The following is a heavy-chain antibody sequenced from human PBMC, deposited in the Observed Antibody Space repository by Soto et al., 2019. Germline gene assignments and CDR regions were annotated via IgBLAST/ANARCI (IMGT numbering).Heavy chain of an antibody. CDR3: ARVVGLSVWSGYYPWFDP. CDR2: IYYSGST. Sequence: SETLSLTCTVSGGSISSYYWSWIRQPPGKGLEWIGYIYYSGSTNYNPSLKSRVTISVDTSKNQFSLKLSSVTAADTAVYYCARVVGLSVWSGYYPWFDPWGQGTLVTVSS. V-gene: IGHV4-59*01. CDR1: GGSISSYY. D-gene: IGHD3-3*01. J-gene: IGHJ5*02.